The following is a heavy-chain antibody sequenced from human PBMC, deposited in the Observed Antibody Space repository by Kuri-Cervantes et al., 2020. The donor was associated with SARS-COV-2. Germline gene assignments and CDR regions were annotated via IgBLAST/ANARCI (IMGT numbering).Heavy chain of an antibody. J-gene: IGHJ3*02. Sequence: GESLKISCAASGFTVSSNYMRWVRQAPGKGLEWVSVIYRGDSTYHADSVQGRFTIARDNSKNTLYLQMNSLRAEDTAVYYCAREGITIFGVAPHAFDIWGQGTMVTVSS. CDR2: IYRGDST. CDR1: GFTVSSNY. V-gene: IGHV3-53*01. CDR3: AREGITIFGVAPHAFDI. D-gene: IGHD3-3*01.